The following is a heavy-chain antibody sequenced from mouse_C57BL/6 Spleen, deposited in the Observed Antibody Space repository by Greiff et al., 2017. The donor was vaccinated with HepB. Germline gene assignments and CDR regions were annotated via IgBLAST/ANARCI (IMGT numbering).Heavy chain of an antibody. Sequence: QVQLQQPGAEPVRPGTSVKLSCKASGYTFTSYWMHWVKQRPGQGLEWIGVIDPSDSYTNYNQKFKGKATLTVDTSSSTAYMQLSSLTSEDSAVYYCARSGYSGRGYFDVWGTGTTVTVSS. CDR3: ARSGYSGRGYFDV. CDR1: GYTFTSYW. D-gene: IGHD1-1*01. V-gene: IGHV1-59*01. J-gene: IGHJ1*03. CDR2: IDPSDSYT.